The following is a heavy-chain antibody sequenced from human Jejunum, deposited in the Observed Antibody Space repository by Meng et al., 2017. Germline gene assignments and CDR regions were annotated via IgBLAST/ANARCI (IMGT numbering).Heavy chain of an antibody. CDR3: ATSLYFFGSGSEVY. D-gene: IGHD3-10*01. CDR2: VSSDGAHI. CDR1: GFTFSHYA. V-gene: IGHV3-30*04. Sequence: GESLKISCAASGFTFSHYAMHGVRQAPGKGLEWVAVVSSDGAHIDYADSVKGRFTISRDNFKDALYLQMNSLRPEDTAVYFCATSLYFFGSGSEVYWGQGTLVTVSS. J-gene: IGHJ4*02.